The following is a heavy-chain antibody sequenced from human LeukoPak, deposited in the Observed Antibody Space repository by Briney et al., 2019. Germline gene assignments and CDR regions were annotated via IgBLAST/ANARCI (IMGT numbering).Heavy chain of an antibody. Sequence: GASVKVSCKASGYTFTGYYMHWVRQAPGQGLEWMGWINPNSGGTNYAQKFQGWVTMTRDTSISTAYMELSRLRSDDTAMYYCARDLPLPGSGSYYNRSPHYYYYYGMDVWGQGTTVTVSS. J-gene: IGHJ6*02. CDR3: ARDLPLPGSGSYYNRSPHYYYYYGMDV. V-gene: IGHV1-2*04. CDR1: GYTFTGYY. CDR2: INPNSGGT. D-gene: IGHD3-10*01.